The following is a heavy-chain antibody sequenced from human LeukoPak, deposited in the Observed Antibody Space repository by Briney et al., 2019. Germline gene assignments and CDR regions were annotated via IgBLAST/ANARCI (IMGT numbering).Heavy chain of an antibody. J-gene: IGHJ6*03. V-gene: IGHV4-4*09. Sequence: SETLSLTCTVSAGSISSYYWSWIRQPPGKELEWIGYIYTTGSTNYNPSLKSRVTISVDTSKNQFSLKLSSLTAADTAVYYCARGLPHYMDVWGKGTTVTVSS. D-gene: IGHD3-16*01. CDR3: ARGLPHYMDV. CDR2: IYTTGST. CDR1: AGSISSYY.